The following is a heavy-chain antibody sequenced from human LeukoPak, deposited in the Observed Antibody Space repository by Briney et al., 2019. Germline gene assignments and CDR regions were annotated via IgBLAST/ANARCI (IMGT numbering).Heavy chain of an antibody. Sequence: ASVKVSCKASGYTFTSYYMHWVPQAPGQGLEWMVIINPSGGSTSYAQKFQGRVTMTRDTSTSTVYMELSSLRSEDTAVYYCARGDSSSWYGPLFDYWGQGTLVTVSS. D-gene: IGHD6-13*01. CDR1: GYTFTSYY. CDR3: ARGDSSSWYGPLFDY. V-gene: IGHV1-46*01. CDR2: INPSGGST. J-gene: IGHJ4*02.